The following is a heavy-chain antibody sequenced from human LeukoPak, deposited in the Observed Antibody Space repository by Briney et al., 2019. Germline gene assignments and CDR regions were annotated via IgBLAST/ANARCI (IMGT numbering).Heavy chain of an antibody. J-gene: IGHJ4*02. D-gene: IGHD3-9*01. CDR1: GFSFRNAW. CDR2: IKGDGSVT. Sequence: GGSLRLSCAASGFSFRNAWMHWVRQAPGKGLVWVSRIKGDGSVTVYADSVKGRFTISRDNAKNTLYLQMNSLRAEDTAVYYCARDLTGPDYWGQGTLVTVSS. CDR3: ARDLTGPDY. V-gene: IGHV3-74*01.